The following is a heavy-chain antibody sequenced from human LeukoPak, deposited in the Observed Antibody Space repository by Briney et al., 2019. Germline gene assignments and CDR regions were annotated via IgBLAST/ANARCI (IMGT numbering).Heavy chain of an antibody. D-gene: IGHD6-6*01. CDR2: VSGSGGST. Sequence: PGGSLRLSCAAPGSTFSNFAVSWVRQAPGKGLEWVSSVSGSGGSTYYADSVKGRFTISRDNSNNTLYLQMNSLRAEDTAVYYCAQIDSSSSIHWGQGTLVTVSS. V-gene: IGHV3-23*01. CDR3: AQIDSSSSIH. J-gene: IGHJ4*02. CDR1: GSTFSNFA.